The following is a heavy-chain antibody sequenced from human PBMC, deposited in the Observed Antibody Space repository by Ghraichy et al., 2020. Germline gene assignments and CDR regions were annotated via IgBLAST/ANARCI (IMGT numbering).Heavy chain of an antibody. D-gene: IGHD1-1*01. J-gene: IGHJ6*03. CDR2: INHSGST. CDR3: ARRYRGGTTDDYYYYYYMDV. V-gene: IGHV4-34*01. Sequence: SETLSLTCAVYGGSFSGYYWSWIRQPPGKGLEWIGEINHSGSTNYNPSLKSRVTISVDTSKNQFSLKLSSVTAADTAVYYCARRYRGGTTDDYYYYYYMDVWGKGTTVTVSS. CDR1: GGSFSGYY.